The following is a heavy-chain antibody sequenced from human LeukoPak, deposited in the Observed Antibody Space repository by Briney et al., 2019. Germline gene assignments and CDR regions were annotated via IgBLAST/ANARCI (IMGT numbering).Heavy chain of an antibody. Sequence: GGSLRLPRAASGFTFSSYAKSWVRQPPGKGLEWVSAISGRGDSTYYADSVKDRFTISRDNHKNTLYLQMHSLRAEDAAVYYCAKFRCCCGGSCLYDAFDIWGQGTMVTVSS. V-gene: IGHV3-23*01. CDR1: GFTFSSYA. CDR3: AKFRCCCGGSCLYDAFDI. CDR2: ISGRGDST. J-gene: IGHJ3*02. D-gene: IGHD2-15*01.